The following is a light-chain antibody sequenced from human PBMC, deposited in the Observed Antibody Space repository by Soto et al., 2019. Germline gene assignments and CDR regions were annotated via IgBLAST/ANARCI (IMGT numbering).Light chain of an antibody. J-gene: IGKJ1*01. Sequence: DIQMTQSPSTVSASVGDGVTITCRASQSINSWLAWYQQKPGKAPKLLIYKASSLESGVPSRFSGSGSGTEFTLTISSLQPDDFATYYCQQYHTYPCTFGQGTKVEI. CDR1: QSINSW. CDR2: KAS. CDR3: QQYHTYPCT. V-gene: IGKV1-5*03.